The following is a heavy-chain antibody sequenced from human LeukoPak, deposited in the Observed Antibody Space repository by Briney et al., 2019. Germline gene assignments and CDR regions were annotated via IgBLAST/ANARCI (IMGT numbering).Heavy chain of an antibody. CDR1: GFTFKNHG. J-gene: IGHJ4*02. CDR3: ARDIASRRLDY. D-gene: IGHD5/OR15-5a*01. Sequence: GRSLRLSCAASGFTFKNHGMHWVRQAPGKGLEWVAVIWYDGSDEYYADSVRGRFSVSRDNSKNTLYLQMNSLTAEDTAVYYCARDIASRRLDYWAQGTLVTVSS. V-gene: IGHV3-33*01. CDR2: IWYDGSDE.